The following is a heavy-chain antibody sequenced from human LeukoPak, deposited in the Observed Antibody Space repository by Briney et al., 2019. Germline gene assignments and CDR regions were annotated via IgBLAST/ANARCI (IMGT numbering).Heavy chain of an antibody. CDR1: GYTFNSNG. J-gene: IGHJ6*03. D-gene: IGHD6-19*01. Sequence: ASVKVSCKASGYTFNSNGISWVRQAPGQGLEWMGWISAYNGHTNYAQKLQGRVTMTTDTSTSTAYMELRSLRSEDTAVYYCARGEVAGYYYYYMDVWGKGTTVTVSS. CDR2: ISAYNGHT. V-gene: IGHV1-18*01. CDR3: ARGEVAGYYYYYMDV.